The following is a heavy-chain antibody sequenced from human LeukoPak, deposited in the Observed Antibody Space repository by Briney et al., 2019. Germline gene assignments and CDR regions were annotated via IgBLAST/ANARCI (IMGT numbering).Heavy chain of an antibody. CDR3: AKGAARGNGLPRSHLDD. CDR1: GFTFSSYA. D-gene: IGHD4-23*01. V-gene: IGHV3-23*01. J-gene: IGHJ4*02. CDR2: ISGSGRTT. Sequence: GGSLRLSCVASGFTFSSYATSWVRQAPGKGLECVSVISGSGRTTDYADSVKGRFTISRDNSKDTLYLQLNSLRAEDTALYYCAKGAARGNGLPRSHLDDWGQGTLVTVSS.